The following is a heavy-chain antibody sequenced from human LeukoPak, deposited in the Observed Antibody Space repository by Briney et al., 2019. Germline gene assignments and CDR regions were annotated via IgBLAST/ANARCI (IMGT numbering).Heavy chain of an antibody. CDR3: ARSAITMVRGVINWFDP. Sequence: ASVKVSCKASGYTCTGYYMHWVRQAPGQGLEWMGRINPNSGGTNYAQKFQGRVTMTRDTSISTAYMELSRLRSDDTAVYYCARSAITMVRGVINWFDPWGQGTLVTVSS. CDR1: GYTCTGYY. V-gene: IGHV1-2*06. D-gene: IGHD3-10*01. J-gene: IGHJ5*02. CDR2: INPNSGGT.